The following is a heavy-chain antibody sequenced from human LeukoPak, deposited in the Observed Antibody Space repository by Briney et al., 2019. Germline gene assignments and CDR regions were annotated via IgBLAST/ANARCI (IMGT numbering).Heavy chain of an antibody. CDR2: ISRDSNII. CDR1: GFIFSRDS. J-gene: IGHJ4*02. D-gene: IGHD3-3*01. V-gene: IGHV3-48*01. CDR3: AKDSDFWSGYFDY. Sequence: GGSLRLSCAASGFIFSRDSMNWVRQAPGKGLEWISYISRDSNIIFYADSVRGRFTISRDNAKNSLYLQMNSLRAEDTAVYYCAKDSDFWSGYFDYWGQGTLVTVSS.